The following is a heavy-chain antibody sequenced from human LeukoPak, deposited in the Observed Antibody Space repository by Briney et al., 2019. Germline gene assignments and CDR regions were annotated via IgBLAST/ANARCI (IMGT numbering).Heavy chain of an antibody. D-gene: IGHD3-22*01. CDR2: ILPVSNTA. J-gene: IGHJ5*02. Sequence: SVKVSCKASGGSFSNFGISWVRQAPGQGLEWMGGILPVSNTANNAQNFQGRVTFTADTSTGTAYMGLSSLRSEDTAVYYCARADRYYYDSSGPLGPWGQGTLVTVSS. CDR1: GGSFSNFG. V-gene: IGHV1-69*06. CDR3: ARADRYYYDSSGPLGP.